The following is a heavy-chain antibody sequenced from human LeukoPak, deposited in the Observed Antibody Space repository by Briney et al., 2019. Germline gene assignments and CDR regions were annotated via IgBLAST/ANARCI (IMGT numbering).Heavy chain of an antibody. V-gene: IGHV3-30*04. Sequence: GGSLRLSCAASGFTFSSYAMHWVRQAPGKGLEWVAVISYDGSNKYYADSVKGRFTISRDNSKNTLYLQMNSLRAEGTAVYYCARDTSYYMDVWGKGTTVTVSS. CDR1: GFTFSSYA. CDR3: ARDTSYYMDV. J-gene: IGHJ6*03. D-gene: IGHD3-3*01. CDR2: ISYDGSNK.